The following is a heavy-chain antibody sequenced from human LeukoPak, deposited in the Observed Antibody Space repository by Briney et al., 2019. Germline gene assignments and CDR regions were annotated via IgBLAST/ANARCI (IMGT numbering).Heavy chain of an antibody. Sequence: GGSLRLSGAASGFTFSSYIMNWVRQAPGKGLEWVSSISSSSSYIYYADSVKGRFTISRDNAKNSLYLQMNSLRAEDTAVYYCARDAYGSGTNAFDIWGQGTMVTVSS. J-gene: IGHJ3*02. CDR2: ISSSSSYI. V-gene: IGHV3-21*01. D-gene: IGHD3-10*01. CDR1: GFTFSSYI. CDR3: ARDAYGSGTNAFDI.